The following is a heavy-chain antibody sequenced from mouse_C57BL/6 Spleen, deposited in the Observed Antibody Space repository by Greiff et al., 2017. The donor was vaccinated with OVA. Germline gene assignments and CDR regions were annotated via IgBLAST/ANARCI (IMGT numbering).Heavy chain of an antibody. Sequence: EVKLQESGGGLVKPGGSLKLSCAASGFTFSSYTMSWVRQTPEKRLEWVATISGGGGNTYYPDSVKGRFTISRDNAKNTLYLQMSSLRSEDTALYDCARNHYYGSSHFDYWGQGTTLTVSS. D-gene: IGHD1-1*01. CDR1: GFTFSSYT. CDR2: ISGGGGNT. V-gene: IGHV5-9*01. CDR3: ARNHYYGSSHFDY. J-gene: IGHJ2*01.